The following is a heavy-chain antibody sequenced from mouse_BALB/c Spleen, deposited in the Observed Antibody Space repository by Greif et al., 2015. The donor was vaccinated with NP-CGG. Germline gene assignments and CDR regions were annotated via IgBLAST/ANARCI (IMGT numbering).Heavy chain of an antibody. CDR3: ARGVRLPRYFDV. J-gene: IGHJ1*01. Sequence: EVKLVESGAELVKPGASVKLFCTASGFNIKDTYMHWVKQRPEQGLEWIGRIDPANGNTKYDPKFQGKATITADTSSNTAYLQLSSLTSEDTAVYYRARGVRLPRYFDVWGAGTTVTVSS. V-gene: IGHV14-3*02. CDR2: IDPANGNT. CDR1: GFNIKDTY. D-gene: IGHD1-2*01.